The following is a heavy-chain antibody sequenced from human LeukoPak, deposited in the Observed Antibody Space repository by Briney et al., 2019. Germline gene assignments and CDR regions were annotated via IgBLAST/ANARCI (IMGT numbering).Heavy chain of an antibody. Sequence: GGSLTLSCAASGFTFSSYSMNWVPQAPGKGLEWVSSISSSNSYIYYADSVKGRFTISRDNAKNSLYLQMIRLRAEDTAVYYCARGAAGSGSYFRLDYFDYWGQGTLVTVSS. CDR2: ISSSNSYI. J-gene: IGHJ4*02. V-gene: IGHV3-21*01. CDR1: GFTFSSYS. CDR3: ARGAAGSGSYFRLDYFDY. D-gene: IGHD3-10*01.